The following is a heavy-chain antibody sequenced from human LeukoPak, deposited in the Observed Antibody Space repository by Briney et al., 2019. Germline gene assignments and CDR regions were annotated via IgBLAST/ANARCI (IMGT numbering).Heavy chain of an antibody. V-gene: IGHV4-59*01. Sequence: PGGSLRLSCATSGFTFTSAWMTWVRQAPGKGLEWIGYIYYTGSTNYNPSLNPSLKSRVTISVDTSKNQFSLKLSSVTAADAAVYYCARAPAWFDTWGQGILVTVSS. CDR3: ARAPAWFDT. CDR1: GFTFTSAW. CDR2: IYYTGST. J-gene: IGHJ5*02.